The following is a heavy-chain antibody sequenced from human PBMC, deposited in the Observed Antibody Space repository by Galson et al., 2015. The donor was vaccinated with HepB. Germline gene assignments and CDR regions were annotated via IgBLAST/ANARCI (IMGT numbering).Heavy chain of an antibody. Sequence: SLRLSCAASAFTFSAYTMNWVRQAPGKGLEWVSSISSSSTYIYYADSVKGRFTVSRDNAKNSLYLQMNSLRAEDTAVYYCARGANSGSYILSSYNWFDPWGQGTLVTVSS. CDR2: ISSSSTYI. D-gene: IGHD1-26*01. CDR1: AFTFSAYT. J-gene: IGHJ5*02. V-gene: IGHV3-21*01. CDR3: ARGANSGSYILSSYNWFDP.